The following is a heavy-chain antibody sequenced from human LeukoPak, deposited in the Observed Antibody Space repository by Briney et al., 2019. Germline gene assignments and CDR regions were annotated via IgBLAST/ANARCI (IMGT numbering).Heavy chain of an antibody. D-gene: IGHD6-6*01. V-gene: IGHV1-69*06. CDR2: IIPMVDSA. Sequence: SVKVSCKVSGGTFSNNVINWIRQAPGQGLEWMGGIIPMVDSANYGQKFQSRVTITADISTTTAYLELSSLRYEDTAMYYCARVRQYSSWNFDYWGQGTLVTVSS. CDR3: ARVRQYSSWNFDY. J-gene: IGHJ4*02. CDR1: GGTFSNNV.